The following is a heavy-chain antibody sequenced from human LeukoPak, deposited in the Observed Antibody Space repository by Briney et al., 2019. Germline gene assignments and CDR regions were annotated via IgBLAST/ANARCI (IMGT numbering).Heavy chain of an antibody. V-gene: IGHV4-34*01. D-gene: IGHD3-22*01. J-gene: IGHJ4*02. CDR2: INHSGST. Sequence: SETLSLTCAVYGGSFSGYYWSWIRQPPGKGLEWIGEINHSGSTNYNPSLKSRVTISVDTSKNQFSLKLSSVTAADTAVYYCARDRANYYDSSGFDYWGQGTLATVSS. CDR1: GGSFSGYY. CDR3: ARDRANYYDSSGFDY.